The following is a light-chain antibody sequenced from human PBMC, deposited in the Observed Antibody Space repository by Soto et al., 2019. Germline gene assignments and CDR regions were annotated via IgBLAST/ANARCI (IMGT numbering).Light chain of an antibody. CDR3: QQRSNWPPYT. CDR2: DAS. V-gene: IGKV3-11*01. J-gene: IGKJ2*01. Sequence: DIVLTQSPATLSLSPGERATLSCRASQRVSSYLAWYQQKPGQAPRLLIYDASNRATGIPARFSGSGSGTAFTLTISSLEPEDFAVYYCQQRSNWPPYTFGQGTKLESK. CDR1: QRVSSY.